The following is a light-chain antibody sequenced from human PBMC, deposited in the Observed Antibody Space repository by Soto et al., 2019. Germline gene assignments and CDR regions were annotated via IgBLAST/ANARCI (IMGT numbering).Light chain of an antibody. CDR1: QSVSSY. CDR3: QQRSNWPGT. Sequence: EIVLTQSPATLPLSPGERATLSCRASQSVSSYLAWYQHKPGQAPRLLIYDASNRATGIPARFSGSGSGTDFTLTISSLEPGDFAVYYCQQRSNWPGTFGQGNKVEIK. CDR2: DAS. V-gene: IGKV3-11*01. J-gene: IGKJ1*01.